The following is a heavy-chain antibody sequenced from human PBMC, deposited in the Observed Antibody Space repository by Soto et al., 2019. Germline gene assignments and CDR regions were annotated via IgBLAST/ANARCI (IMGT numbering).Heavy chain of an antibody. V-gene: IGHV3-21*01. CDR1: GLTFSSYS. Sequence: GGSLRRSCAASGLTFSSYSMNWVRQAPGKGLEWVSSISSSSSYIYYADSVKDRFTISRDNAKNSLYLQMNSLRAEDTAVYYCARGPLTTVTHNWFDPWGQGTLVTDS. CDR3: ARGPLTTVTHNWFDP. CDR2: ISSSSSYI. D-gene: IGHD4-4*01. J-gene: IGHJ5*02.